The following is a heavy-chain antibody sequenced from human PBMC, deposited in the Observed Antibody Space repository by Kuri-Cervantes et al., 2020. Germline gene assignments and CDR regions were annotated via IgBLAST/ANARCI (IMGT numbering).Heavy chain of an antibody. Sequence: GGSLRLSCAASAFTFSNYGMHWVRQAPGKGLEWVAVISYDGSNKYYADSVKGRFTISRDNSKNTLYLQMNSLRAEDTAVYYCARDRGGWWELPAYWGQGTLVTVSS. D-gene: IGHD1-26*01. J-gene: IGHJ4*02. CDR3: ARDRGGWWELPAY. CDR2: ISYDGSNK. V-gene: IGHV3-30*19. CDR1: AFTFSNYG.